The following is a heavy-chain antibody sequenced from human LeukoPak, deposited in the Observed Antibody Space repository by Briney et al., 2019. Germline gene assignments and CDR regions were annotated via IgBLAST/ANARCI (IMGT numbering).Heavy chain of an antibody. V-gene: IGHV5-51*01. Sequence: PGGSLRLSCKGSGYRFTDYWIGWVRQMPGKGLEWMGIIWPGDSNTRYSPSFQGQVTISADGSISTAYLQWNSLKASDTAMYYCARHVTTVTTSWFDPWGQGTLVTVSS. D-gene: IGHD4-11*01. CDR3: ARHVTTVTTSWFDP. CDR1: GYRFTDYW. J-gene: IGHJ5*02. CDR2: IWPGDSNT.